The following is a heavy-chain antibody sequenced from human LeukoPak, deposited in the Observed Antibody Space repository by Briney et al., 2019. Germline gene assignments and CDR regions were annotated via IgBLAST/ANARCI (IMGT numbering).Heavy chain of an antibody. CDR1: GFTFSSYS. J-gene: IGHJ4*02. Sequence: GRTLRLSRAASGFTFSSYSMNWVPQAPGKGLEWGSYISSSSNTIYHADSVKGRFTIPRDNTKNTLFLQMNSLRYEDTSVYYCARAVTVVTRGGLVFDYWGQGTLVTVSS. D-gene: IGHD2-21*02. CDR3: ARAVTVVTRGGLVFDY. CDR2: ISSSSNTI. V-gene: IGHV3-48*02.